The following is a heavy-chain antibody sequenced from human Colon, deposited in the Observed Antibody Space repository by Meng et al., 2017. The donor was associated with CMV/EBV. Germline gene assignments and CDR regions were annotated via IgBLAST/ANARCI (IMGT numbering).Heavy chain of an antibody. J-gene: IGHJ4*02. CDR2: IYIDDST. D-gene: IGHD3-16*01. CDR3: ARDSPHAWD. Sequence: EVQLVESRGGLVEPGGSLGLSCAASGFPVSSKYMSWVRQAPGKGLEWVSVIYIDDSTYYADSVEGRFTISRDNSRNTVYLQMNSLRAEDTVVYYCARDSPHAWDWGQGTLVTVSS. CDR1: GFPVSSKY. V-gene: IGHV3-53*01.